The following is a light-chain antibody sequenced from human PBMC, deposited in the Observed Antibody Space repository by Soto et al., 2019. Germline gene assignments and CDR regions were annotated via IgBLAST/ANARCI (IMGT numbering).Light chain of an antibody. CDR2: EVS. V-gene: IGLV2-14*01. CDR3: ASFRSGTILV. J-gene: IGLJ1*01. Sequence: QSVLTQPASVSGSPGQSVTICCTGPRSDIGDSNFISWYQHSPGKAPRLLIYEVSSRPSGVSKRFSGSKAGNTASLTISGLLDDDEADYFCASFRSGTILVFGSGTKVTVL. CDR1: RSDIGDSNF.